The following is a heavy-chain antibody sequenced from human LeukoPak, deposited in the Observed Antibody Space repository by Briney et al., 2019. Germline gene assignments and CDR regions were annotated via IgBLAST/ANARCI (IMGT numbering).Heavy chain of an antibody. CDR3: ARGSLLWFGELPFDP. V-gene: IGHV3-11*06. D-gene: IGHD3-10*01. CDR1: GFTFSDYY. CDR2: ISSSSSYT. J-gene: IGHJ5*02. Sequence: GGSLRLSCAASGFTFSDYYMSWIRQAPGKGLEWVSYISSSSSYTNYADSVKGRFTISRDNAKNSLYLQMDSLRAEDTAVYYCARGSLLWFGELPFDPWGQGTLVTVSS.